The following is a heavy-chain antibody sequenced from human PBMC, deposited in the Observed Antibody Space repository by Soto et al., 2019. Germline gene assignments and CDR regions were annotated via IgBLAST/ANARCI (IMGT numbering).Heavy chain of an antibody. J-gene: IGHJ4*02. V-gene: IGHV1-69*12. Sequence: QVQLVQSGAEVKKPESSVKVSCKAPGGTFSTYAISWVRQAPGQGLEWMGGIIPMFGTANYAQRFQDRVTLPADESTNTVDMELSSLRSEDTAVYFCASGIQLWLRRINSGYSGWGQGTLVTVSS. CDR2: IIPMFGTA. CDR3: ASGIQLWLRRINSGYSG. D-gene: IGHD5-18*01. CDR1: GGTFSTYA.